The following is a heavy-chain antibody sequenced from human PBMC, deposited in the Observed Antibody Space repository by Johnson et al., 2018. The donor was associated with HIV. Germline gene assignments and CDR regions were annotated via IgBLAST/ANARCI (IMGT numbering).Heavy chain of an antibody. V-gene: IGHV3-30*18. Sequence: QVQLVESAGGVVHPGRSLRLSCAASGFTFNIYGMHWVRQAPGKGLEWVAVISYDGSNKFYADSVKGRFTISRDNSKNTLHLQMNSLRAADKAVYYCANDAGNDVRGLDSSDIWGQGTKVTVSS. CDR3: ANDAGNDVRGLDSSDI. CDR1: GFTFNIYG. CDR2: ISYDGSNK. J-gene: IGHJ3*02. D-gene: IGHD3-10*02.